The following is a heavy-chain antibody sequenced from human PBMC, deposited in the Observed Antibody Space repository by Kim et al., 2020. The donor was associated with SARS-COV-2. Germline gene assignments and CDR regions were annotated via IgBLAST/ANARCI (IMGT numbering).Heavy chain of an antibody. Sequence: SETLSLTCTVSGGSISSYYWSWIRQPPGKGLEWIGYIYYSGSTNYNPSLKSRVTISVDTSKNQFSLKLSSVTAADTAVYYCARAGRGGYSYGYDAFDIWG. V-gene: IGHV4-59*13. J-gene: IGHJ3*02. CDR2: IYYSGST. CDR3: ARAGRGGYSYGYDAFDI. D-gene: IGHD5-18*01. CDR1: GGSISSYY.